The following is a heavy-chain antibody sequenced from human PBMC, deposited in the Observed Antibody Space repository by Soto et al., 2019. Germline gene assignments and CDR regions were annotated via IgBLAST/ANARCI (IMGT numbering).Heavy chain of an antibody. Sequence: GSLRLSCAASGFTFSSYGMHWVRQAPGKGLEWVAVISYDGSNKYCADSVKGRFTISRDNSKNTLYLQMNSLRAEDTAVYYCAKDQVDTAMGTTLVYWGQGTLVTVSS. V-gene: IGHV3-30*18. J-gene: IGHJ4*02. CDR1: GFTFSSYG. CDR3: AKDQVDTAMGTTLVY. D-gene: IGHD5-18*01. CDR2: ISYDGSNK.